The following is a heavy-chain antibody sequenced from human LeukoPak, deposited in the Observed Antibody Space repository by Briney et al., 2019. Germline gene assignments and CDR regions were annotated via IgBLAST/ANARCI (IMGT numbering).Heavy chain of an antibody. Sequence: GGSLRLSCAASGFTFSSYSMNWVRQAPGKGLEWVSSISSSSSNIYYADSVKGRFTISRDNAKNSLYLQMNSLRAEDTAVYYCARVFRSGYYYMDVWGKGTTVTVSS. CDR3: ARVFRSGYYYMDV. D-gene: IGHD3-10*01. V-gene: IGHV3-21*01. CDR2: ISSSSSNI. CDR1: GFTFSSYS. J-gene: IGHJ6*03.